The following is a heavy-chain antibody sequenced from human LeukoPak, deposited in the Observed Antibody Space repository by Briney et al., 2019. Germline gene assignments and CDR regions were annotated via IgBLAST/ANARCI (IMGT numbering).Heavy chain of an antibody. V-gene: IGHV3-23*01. CDR1: GFTFSSYV. CDR3: AKDKELSLGDDRHY. D-gene: IGHD3-16*02. J-gene: IGHJ4*02. CDR2: ISDSGDT. Sequence: GGSLRLSCAASGFTFSSYVMTWVRQAPGKGLEWVSGISDSGDTYYADSVKGRFTISRDNSKNMVYLQMNSLRAEDTAVYYCAKDKELSLGDDRHYWGQGTLVTVSS.